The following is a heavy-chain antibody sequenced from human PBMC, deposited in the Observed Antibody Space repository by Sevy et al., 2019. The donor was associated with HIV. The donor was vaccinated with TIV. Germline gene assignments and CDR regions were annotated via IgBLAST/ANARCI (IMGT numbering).Heavy chain of an antibody. CDR2: ISAYNGNT. CDR3: ARDRGLTMVRGGYYYYYYGMDV. J-gene: IGHJ6*02. Sequence: ASVKVSCKASGYTFTSYGISWVRQAPGQGLEWMGWISAYNGNTNYAQKLQGRVTMTTDTSTSTAYMELRSLRSDDTAVDYCARDRGLTMVRGGYYYYYYGMDVWGQGTTVTVSS. CDR1: GYTFTSYG. V-gene: IGHV1-18*01. D-gene: IGHD3-10*01.